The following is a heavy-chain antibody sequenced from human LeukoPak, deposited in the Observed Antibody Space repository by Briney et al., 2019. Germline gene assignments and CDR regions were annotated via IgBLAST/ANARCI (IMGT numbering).Heavy chain of an antibody. Sequence: ASVKVSCKVSGYTLTELSMHWVRQAPGKGREWMGGFDPEDGETIYAQKFQGRVTMTEDTSTDTAYMELSSLRSEDTAVYYCATILPPAGKNWFDPWGQGTLVTVSS. CDR1: GYTLTELS. CDR2: FDPEDGET. D-gene: IGHD1-14*01. V-gene: IGHV1-24*01. CDR3: ATILPPAGKNWFDP. J-gene: IGHJ5*02.